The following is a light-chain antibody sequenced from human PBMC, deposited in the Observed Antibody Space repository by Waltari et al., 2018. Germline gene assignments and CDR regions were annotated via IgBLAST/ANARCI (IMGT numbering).Light chain of an antibody. CDR3: QVWDANTDPGV. J-gene: IGLJ1*01. V-gene: IGLV3-19*01. Sequence: SSELTQDPAVSVALGQTVRITCQGDSLRSYDASWYQQKPGQAPILVIYGKDNRPSGIPDRFSGSTSGNTASLTITGSQAEDEADYYCQVWDANTDPGVFGTGTEVTVL. CDR2: GKD. CDR1: SLRSYD.